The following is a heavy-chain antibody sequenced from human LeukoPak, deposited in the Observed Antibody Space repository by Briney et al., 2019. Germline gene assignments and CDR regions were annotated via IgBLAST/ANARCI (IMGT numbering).Heavy chain of an antibody. V-gene: IGHV3-30*02. CDR1: GFTFSSYG. D-gene: IGHD3-10*01. J-gene: IGHJ3*02. CDR3: AKESGVLWFGESGEAFDI. CDR2: IRYDGSNK. Sequence: PGGSLRLSCAASGFTFSSYGMHWVRQAPGKGLEWVAFIRYDGSNKYYADSVKGRFTISRDNSKNTLYLQMNSLRAEDTAVYYCAKESGVLWFGESGEAFDIWGQGTMVTVSS.